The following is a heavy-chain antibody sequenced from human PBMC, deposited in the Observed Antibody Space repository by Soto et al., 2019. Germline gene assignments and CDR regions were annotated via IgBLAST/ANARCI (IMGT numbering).Heavy chain of an antibody. J-gene: IGHJ5*02. D-gene: IGHD2-15*01. CDR3: SRDVSCSGGSCYPNDWFDP. V-gene: IGHV4-59*01. Sequence: QVQLQQSGPGLVKPSETLSLTCSVSAGSMRNYYWSWIRQPPGKGLEWIGNVDDSGTTKYNPSLRSRVTIAVDTSTNRFSLKLSSVIAADTAVYYCSRDVSCSGGSCYPNDWFDPWGQGTLVTVSS. CDR2: VDDSGTT. CDR1: AGSMRNYY.